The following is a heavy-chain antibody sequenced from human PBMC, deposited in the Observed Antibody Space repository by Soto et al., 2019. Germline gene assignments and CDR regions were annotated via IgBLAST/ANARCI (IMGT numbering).Heavy chain of an antibody. D-gene: IGHD2-15*01. V-gene: IGHV1-46*03. CDR2: INPSGGST. CDR1: GYTFTSYY. J-gene: IGHJ3*02. Sequence: QVQLVQSGAEVKKPRASVKVSCKASGYTFTSYYMHWVRQAPGQGLEWMGIINPSGGSTSYAQKFPGLVTITRDTSTSTVYMEPSRLSSEDTAVYYCPRRDCSGGSCYGDDAFDIWGQGTMVTVSS. CDR3: PRRDCSGGSCYGDDAFDI.